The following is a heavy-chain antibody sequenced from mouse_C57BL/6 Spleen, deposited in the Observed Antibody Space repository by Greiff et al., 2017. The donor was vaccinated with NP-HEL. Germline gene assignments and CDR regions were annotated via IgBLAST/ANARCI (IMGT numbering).Heavy chain of an antibody. CDR2: INPNNGGT. V-gene: IGHV1-26*01. CDR3: ARRLRYEGYFDY. CDR1: GYTFTDYY. J-gene: IGHJ2*01. D-gene: IGHD1-1*01. Sequence: EVQLQQSGPELVKPGASVKISCKASGYTFTDYYMNWVKQSHGKSLEWIGDINPNNGGTSYNQKFKGKATLTVDKSSSTAYMELRSLTSEDSAVYYCARRLRYEGYFDYWGQGTTLTVSS.